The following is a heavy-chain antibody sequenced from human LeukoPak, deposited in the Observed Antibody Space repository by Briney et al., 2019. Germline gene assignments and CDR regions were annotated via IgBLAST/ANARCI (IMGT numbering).Heavy chain of an antibody. CDR2: IDPSGGST. V-gene: IGHV1-46*01. CDR3: ARGRSFRGGYVSRWLDP. D-gene: IGHD3-10*01. J-gene: IGHJ5*02. CDR1: GYTFTSFH. Sequence: GASVKVSYKTSGYTFTSFHMHWVRQAPGQGLEWMGMIDPSGGSTTYAQNFQGRVTMTRDTSTNRFYMELSSLRFDDTAIYFCARGRSFRGGYVSRWLDPWGQGTLVTVSS.